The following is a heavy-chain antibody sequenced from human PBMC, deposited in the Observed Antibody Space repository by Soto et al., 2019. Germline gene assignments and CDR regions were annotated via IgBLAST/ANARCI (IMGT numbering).Heavy chain of an antibody. CDR3: ARVFNVGYYYYGMDV. CDR2: IGTAGDT. CDR1: GFTFSSYD. J-gene: IGHJ6*02. Sequence: GGSLRLSCAASGFTFSSYDMHWVRQATGKGLEWVSAIGTAGDTYYPGSVKGRFTISRENAKNSLYLQMNSLRAEDTAVYYCARVFNVGYYYYGMDVWGQGTTVTVSS. D-gene: IGHD3-10*01. V-gene: IGHV3-13*01.